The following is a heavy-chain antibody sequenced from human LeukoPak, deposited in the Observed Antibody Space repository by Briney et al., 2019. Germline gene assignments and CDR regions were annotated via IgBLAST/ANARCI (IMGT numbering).Heavy chain of an antibody. J-gene: IGHJ4*02. Sequence: GGSLRLSCAASGFTFSGYEMNWVRQAPGKGLEWVAVISYDGSNKYYADSVKGRFTISRDNSKNTLYLQMNSLRAEDAAVYYCASVSIVAPAGLDYWGQGTLVTVSS. CDR1: GFTFSGYE. CDR3: ASVSIVAPAGLDY. CDR2: ISYDGSNK. V-gene: IGHV3-30-3*01. D-gene: IGHD5-12*01.